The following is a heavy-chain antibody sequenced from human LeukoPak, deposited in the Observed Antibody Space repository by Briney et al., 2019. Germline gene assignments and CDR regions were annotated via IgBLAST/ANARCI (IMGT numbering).Heavy chain of an antibody. CDR1: GGSISSYY. J-gene: IGHJ4*02. Sequence: TSETLSLTCTVSGGSISSYYWSWSRQPPGRGLEWIGYIYYSGSTNYNPSLKSRVTISVDTSKNQFSLKLSSVTAADTAVYYCAREARSGIAADYWGQGTLVTVSS. D-gene: IGHD6-13*01. CDR3: AREARSGIAADY. V-gene: IGHV4-59*01. CDR2: IYYSGST.